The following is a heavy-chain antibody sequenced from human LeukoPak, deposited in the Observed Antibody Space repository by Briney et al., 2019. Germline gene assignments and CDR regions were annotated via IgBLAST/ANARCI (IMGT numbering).Heavy chain of an antibody. D-gene: IGHD3-22*01. CDR1: GFTFSSYA. Sequence: GGSLRLSCAASGFTFSSYAMSWVRQAPGKGLEWVSVLSGSGATTYYADSVKGRFTISRDNSKNTLYLQMTSLRAEDTAVYYCAKERITMIVGVGAFGYWGQGTLVTVSS. J-gene: IGHJ4*02. V-gene: IGHV3-23*01. CDR3: AKERITMIVGVGAFGY. CDR2: LSGSGATT.